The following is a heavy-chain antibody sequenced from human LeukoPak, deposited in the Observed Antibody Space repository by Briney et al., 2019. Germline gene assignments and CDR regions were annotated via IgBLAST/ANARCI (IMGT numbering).Heavy chain of an antibody. J-gene: IGHJ1*01. Sequence: ASQTLSLTCAVSGGSISSGGYSWSWIRQPPGKGLEWIGYIYHSGSTYYNPSLKSRVTISVDRSKNQLSLKLSSVTAADTAVYYCARGVVVPAAIIAVGYFQHWGQGTLVTVSS. CDR3: ARGVVVPAAIIAVGYFQH. CDR1: GGSISSGGYS. CDR2: IYHSGST. D-gene: IGHD2-2*02. V-gene: IGHV4-30-2*01.